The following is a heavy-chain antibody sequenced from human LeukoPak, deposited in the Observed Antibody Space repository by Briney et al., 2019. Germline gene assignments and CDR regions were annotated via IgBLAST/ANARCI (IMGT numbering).Heavy chain of an antibody. V-gene: IGHV3-21*01. Sequence: GGSLRLSCAASGFTFSSYSMKWVRQAPGKGLEWVSSISSSSSYIYYADSVKGRFTISRDNAKNSLYLQMNSLRAEDTAVYYCARDGPYSSGWYRVGNWFDPWGQGTLVTVSS. CDR3: ARDGPYSSGWYRVGNWFDP. D-gene: IGHD6-19*01. CDR1: GFTFSSYS. J-gene: IGHJ5*02. CDR2: ISSSSSYI.